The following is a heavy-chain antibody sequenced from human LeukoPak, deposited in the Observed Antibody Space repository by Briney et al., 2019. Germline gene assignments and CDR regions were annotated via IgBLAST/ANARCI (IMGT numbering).Heavy chain of an antibody. V-gene: IGHV1-69*13. CDR3: ARVGQLAPPIYYYYGMDV. Sequence: GASVTVSCKASGGTFSSYAISWVRQAPGQGLEWMGGIIPIFGTANYAQKFQGRVTITADESTSTAYMELSSLRSEDTAVYYCARVGQLAPPIYYYYGMDVWGQGTTVTVSS. J-gene: IGHJ6*02. CDR1: GGTFSSYA. D-gene: IGHD6-6*01. CDR2: IIPIFGTA.